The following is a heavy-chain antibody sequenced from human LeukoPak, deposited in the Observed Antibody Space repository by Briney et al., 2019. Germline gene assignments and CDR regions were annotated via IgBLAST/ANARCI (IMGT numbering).Heavy chain of an antibody. V-gene: IGHV4-4*02. CDR3: ARSTYDFWSGYYTFDY. CDR2: IYHSGST. CDR1: GGSISSSNW. D-gene: IGHD3-3*01. J-gene: IGHJ4*02. Sequence: KPSGTLSLTCAVSGGSISSSNWWSWVRQPPGKGLEWIGEIYHSGSTNYNPSLKSRLTISVDKSKNQFSLKLSSVTAADTAVYYCARSTYDFWSGYYTFDYWGQGTLVTVSS.